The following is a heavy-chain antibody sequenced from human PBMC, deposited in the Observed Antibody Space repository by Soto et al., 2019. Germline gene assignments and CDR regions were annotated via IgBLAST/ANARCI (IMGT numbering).Heavy chain of an antibody. V-gene: IGHV4-34*01. Sequence: PSETLSLTCVVYGGSFSGYYWSWIRQPPGKGLEWIGEINHSGSTSYNPSLKSRVTISVDTSKNQFSLKLSSVTAADTAVYYCARSGYYGSGSSRMDVWGQGTTVTVSS. D-gene: IGHD3-10*01. CDR3: ARSGYYGSGSSRMDV. J-gene: IGHJ6*02. CDR2: INHSGST. CDR1: GGSFSGYY.